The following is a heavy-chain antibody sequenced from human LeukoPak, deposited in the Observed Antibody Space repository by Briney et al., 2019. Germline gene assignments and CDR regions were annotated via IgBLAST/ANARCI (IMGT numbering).Heavy chain of an antibody. V-gene: IGHV4-39*07. Sequence: SETLSLTCTVSGGSISSSSYYWGWIRQPPGKGLEWIGSIYYSGSTYYNPSLKSRVTISVDTSKNQFSLKLSSVTAADTAMYYCARAIKGNDYSNPRDYYYYYYMDVWGKGTTVTVSS. D-gene: IGHD4-11*01. CDR1: GGSISSSSYY. CDR3: ARAIKGNDYSNPRDYYYYYYMDV. J-gene: IGHJ6*03. CDR2: IYYSGST.